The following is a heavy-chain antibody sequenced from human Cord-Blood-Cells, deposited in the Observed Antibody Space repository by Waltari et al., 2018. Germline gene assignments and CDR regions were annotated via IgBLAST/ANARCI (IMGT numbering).Heavy chain of an antibody. V-gene: IGHV4-34*01. J-gene: IGHJ4*02. CDR3: AREGPAATTFFDY. Sequence: QVQLQQWGAGLLKPSETLSLTCAVYGGSFSGYYWSWIRQPPGKGLEWIGEINHSGSINYNPSLKSRVTISVDTSKNQFSLKLSSVTAADTAVYYCAREGPAATTFFDYWGQGTLVTVSS. CDR2: INHSGSI. CDR1: GGSFSGYY. D-gene: IGHD2-2*01.